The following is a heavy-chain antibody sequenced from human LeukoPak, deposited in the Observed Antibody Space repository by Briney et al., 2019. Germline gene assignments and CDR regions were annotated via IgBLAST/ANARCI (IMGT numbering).Heavy chain of an antibody. V-gene: IGHV4-38-2*02. CDR1: GYSISRGYY. J-gene: IGHJ4*02. Sequence: SETLSLTCTVSGYSISRGYYWGWIRQPPGKGLEWIGSIYHTGNTYSNPPLNSRVTISVDTSKNQFSLKLNSVTAADTAVYYCARYNPSGYDLDYWGQGSLVTVSS. CDR3: ARYNPSGYDLDY. D-gene: IGHD5-12*01. CDR2: IYHTGNT.